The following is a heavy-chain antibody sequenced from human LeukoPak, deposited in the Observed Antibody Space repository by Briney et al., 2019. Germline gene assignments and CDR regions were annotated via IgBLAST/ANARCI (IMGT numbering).Heavy chain of an antibody. J-gene: IGHJ4*02. D-gene: IGHD1-26*01. CDR2: IYSDGDT. Sequence: GGSLRLSCAASGFTVSNNYMSWVRQAPGKGLEWVSIIYSDGDTYYVDSVKGRFTVSRDNSKNTLYLQMNSLRAEDTATYYCAREVGADGFDYWGQGTLVTVSS. V-gene: IGHV3-66*01. CDR3: AREVGADGFDY. CDR1: GFTVSNNY.